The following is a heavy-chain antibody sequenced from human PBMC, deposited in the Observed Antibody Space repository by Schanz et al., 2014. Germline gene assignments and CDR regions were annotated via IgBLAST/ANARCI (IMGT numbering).Heavy chain of an antibody. CDR1: GVSFSFYY. J-gene: IGHJ6*02. Sequence: QVHLQQWGAGLLQPSETLSLTCGVGGVSFSFYYWSWVRQPPGKGLEWIGSIYYSGTTNYNPSLKGRVTISVDTSKNQFSLRLSSVTAADTAVYYCARDGNSWLYGMDVWGQGTTVTVSS. CDR3: ARDGNSWLYGMDV. V-gene: IGHV4-34*11. D-gene: IGHD6-13*01. CDR2: IYYSGTT.